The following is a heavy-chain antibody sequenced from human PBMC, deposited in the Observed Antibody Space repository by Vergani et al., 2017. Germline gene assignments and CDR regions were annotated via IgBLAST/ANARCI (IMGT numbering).Heavy chain of an antibody. CDR3: ARRDTLTYCSGGSCKGYNWFDP. D-gene: IGHD2-15*01. V-gene: IGHV1-2*02. J-gene: IGHJ5*02. CDR2: INPNSGGT. CDR1: GYTFTGYY. Sequence: QVQLVQSGAEVKKPGASVKVSCKASGYTFTGYYMHWVRQAPGQGLEWMGWINPNSGGTNYAQKFQGRVTITRDTSASTADMELSSLRSEDTAVYYCARRDTLTYCSGGSCKGYNWFDPWGQGTLVTVSS.